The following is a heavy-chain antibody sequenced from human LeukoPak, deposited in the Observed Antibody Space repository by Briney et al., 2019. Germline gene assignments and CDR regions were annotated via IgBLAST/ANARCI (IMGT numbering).Heavy chain of an antibody. CDR2: IYYSGST. CDR1: GGSISSYY. Sequence: PSETLSLTCTVSGGSISSYYWSWIRQPPGKGLEWIGYIYYSGSTNYNPSLKSRVTISVDTSKNQFSLRLSSVTAADTAVYYCARVGVLGQQLPRVYYFLDYWGQGTLVTVSS. D-gene: IGHD2/OR15-2a*01. J-gene: IGHJ4*02. CDR3: ARVGVLGQQLPRVYYFLDY. V-gene: IGHV4-59*01.